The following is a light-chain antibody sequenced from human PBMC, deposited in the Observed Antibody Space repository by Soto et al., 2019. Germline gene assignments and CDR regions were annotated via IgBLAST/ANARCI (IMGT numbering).Light chain of an antibody. CDR1: SSDVGTYNY. CDR2: DVS. V-gene: IGLV2-11*01. J-gene: IGLJ2*01. CDR3: CSSAGSYTSV. Sequence: QSALTQPRSVSGSPGQSVTISCTGTSSDVGTYNYVSWYQQHPGKAPKLMIYDVSQRPSGVPDRFSGSKSGNTASLTISGLQAEDDSDYSCCSSAGSYTSVFGGGTKLTVL.